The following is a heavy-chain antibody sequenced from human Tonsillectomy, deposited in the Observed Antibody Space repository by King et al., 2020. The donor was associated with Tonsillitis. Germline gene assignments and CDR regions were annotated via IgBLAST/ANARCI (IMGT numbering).Heavy chain of an antibody. CDR1: GFTFSSYS. CDR3: ARDRGGSGWPLFDY. J-gene: IGHJ4*02. Sequence: VQLVESGGGLVQPGGSLRLSCAASGFTFSSYSMNWVRQAPGKGREGVSYFRSSSYTIYYADSVRGRFTISRDNAKNSLYLQMNSLRDDDTAVYYCARDRGGSGWPLFDYWGQGTLVTVSS. CDR2: FRSSSYTI. V-gene: IGHV3-48*02. D-gene: IGHD6-19*01.